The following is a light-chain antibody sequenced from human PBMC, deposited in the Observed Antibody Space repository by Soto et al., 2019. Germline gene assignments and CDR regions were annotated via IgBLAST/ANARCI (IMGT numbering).Light chain of an antibody. CDR2: DVN. Sequence: QAVVTQPASMSGSPGQSITISCTGSSSDVGGYNYVSWYRQHPGKAPKLMIYDVNNRPSGVSNRFSGSKSSNTASLTISGHQAEDEADYYCSSHSSSSTLVVFGGRTKLTV. J-gene: IGLJ2*01. V-gene: IGLV2-14*03. CDR1: SSDVGGYNY. CDR3: SSHSSSSTLVV.